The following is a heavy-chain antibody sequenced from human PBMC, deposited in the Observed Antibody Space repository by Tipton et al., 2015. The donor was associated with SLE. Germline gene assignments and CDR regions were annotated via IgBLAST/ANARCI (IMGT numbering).Heavy chain of an antibody. CDR3: ARELNPVRYMDV. CDR2: IYYSGST. CDR1: GGSISSGGYY. V-gene: IGHV4-31*03. D-gene: IGHD1-1*01. J-gene: IGHJ6*03. Sequence: TLSLTCTVSGGSISSGGYYWSWIRQHPGKGLEWIGYIYYSGSTYYNPSLKSRVTISVDTSKNQFSLKLSSVTAADTAVYYCARELNPVRYMDVWGKGTTVTVSS.